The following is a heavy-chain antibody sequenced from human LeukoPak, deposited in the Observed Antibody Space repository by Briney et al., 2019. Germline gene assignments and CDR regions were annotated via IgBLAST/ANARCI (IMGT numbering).Heavy chain of an antibody. CDR2: INPNSGGT. J-gene: IGHJ4*02. D-gene: IGHD5-12*01. CDR1: GYTFTGYY. Sequence: ASVKVSCKASGYTFTGYYMHWVRQAPGQGLEWMGWINPNSGGTNYARKFQGRVTMTRDTSISTAYMELSRLRSDDTAVYYCARTSGGGYDIDYWGQGTLVTVSS. V-gene: IGHV1-2*02. CDR3: ARTSGGGYDIDY.